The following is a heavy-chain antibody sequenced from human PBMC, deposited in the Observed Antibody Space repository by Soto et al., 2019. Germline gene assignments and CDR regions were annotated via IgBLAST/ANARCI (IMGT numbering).Heavy chain of an antibody. D-gene: IGHD3-9*01. CDR3: ARGGRYFYWFLPRYGMDV. CDR2: IYYSGST. J-gene: IGHJ6*02. Sequence: QVQLQESGPGLVKPSETLSLTCTVSGGSISSYYWSWIRQPPGKGLEWIGYIYYSGSTNYNPSLKSRVPISVDTSKNQFSLKLSSVTAADTAVYYCARGGRYFYWFLPRYGMDVWGQGTTVTVSS. V-gene: IGHV4-59*01. CDR1: GGSISSYY.